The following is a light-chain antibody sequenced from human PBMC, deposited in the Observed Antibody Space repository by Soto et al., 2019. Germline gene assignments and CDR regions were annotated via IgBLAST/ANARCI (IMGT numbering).Light chain of an antibody. CDR3: QQYNNWPPIT. V-gene: IGKV3-15*01. Sequence: IVMTQSPATLSLSPGEGATLSCRASQSVSSNLAWYQKKPGQAPRLLIYGASTRATGIPARFSGSGSGTEFTLIISSLQSEDFAVYYCQQYNNWPPITFGQGTRLEIK. CDR1: QSVSSN. J-gene: IGKJ5*01. CDR2: GAS.